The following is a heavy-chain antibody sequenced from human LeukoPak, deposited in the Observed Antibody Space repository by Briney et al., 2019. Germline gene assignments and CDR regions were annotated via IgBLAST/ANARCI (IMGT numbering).Heavy chain of an antibody. CDR3: VRDLGREFDP. V-gene: IGHV4-31*03. J-gene: IGHJ5*02. Sequence: SETLSLTCTVSGGSISSGGYYWSWIRQHPGKGLEWIGYIYYSGSTYYNPSLKSRVTISVDTSKNQFSLKLSSVTAADTAVYYCVRDLGREFDPWGQGTLVTVSS. CDR1: GGSISSGGYY. CDR2: IYYSGST. D-gene: IGHD3-10*01.